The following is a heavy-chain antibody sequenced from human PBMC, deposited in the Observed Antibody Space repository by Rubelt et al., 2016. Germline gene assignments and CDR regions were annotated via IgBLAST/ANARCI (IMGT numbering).Heavy chain of an antibody. CDR3: ARSKDTAMVTDADWYFDL. J-gene: IGHJ2*01. CDR2: INAGNGNT. Sequence: QVQLVQSGAEVKKPGASVKVSCKASGYTFTSYAMHWVRQAPGQRLEWMGWINAGNGNTKYSQKFQGRVTITRYTSARTAYMELSSLRSEDTAVYYCARSKDTAMVTDADWYFDLWGRGTLVTVSS. D-gene: IGHD5-18*01. CDR1: GYTFTSYA. V-gene: IGHV1-3*01.